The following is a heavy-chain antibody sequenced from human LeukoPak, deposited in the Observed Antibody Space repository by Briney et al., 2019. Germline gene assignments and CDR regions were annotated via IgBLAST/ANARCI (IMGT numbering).Heavy chain of an antibody. J-gene: IGHJ4*02. D-gene: IGHD2-15*01. CDR1: GGSISSSNW. Sequence: SETLSLTCAVSGGSISSSNWWSWVRQPPGKGLEWIGSIYYSGSTYYNPSLKSRVTISVDTSKNQFSLKLSSVTAADTAVYYCASCSGGSCRPSALGYWGQGTLVTVSS. CDR3: ASCSGGSCRPSALGY. CDR2: IYYSGST. V-gene: IGHV4-4*02.